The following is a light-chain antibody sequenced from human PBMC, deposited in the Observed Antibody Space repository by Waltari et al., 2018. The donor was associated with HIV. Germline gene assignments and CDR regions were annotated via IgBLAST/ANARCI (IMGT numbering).Light chain of an antibody. CDR2: RNN. CDR1: SNNVGKQG. V-gene: IGLV10-54*04. Sequence: QAGLTQPPSMSETLGQTATLTCTGNSNNVGKQGAAWLQQHRGHPPKLLSYRNNNRPSGIAGGFAASRSGNTASLTSTGLQPEDEADYYCSAWDRSVSVWVCGGGTKLTVL. J-gene: IGLJ3*02. CDR3: SAWDRSVSVWV.